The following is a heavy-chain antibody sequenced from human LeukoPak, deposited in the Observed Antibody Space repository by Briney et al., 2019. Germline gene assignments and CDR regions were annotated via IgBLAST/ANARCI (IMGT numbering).Heavy chain of an antibody. CDR1: GFTFSNAW. CDR2: IKSKTDGGTT. Sequence: GGSLRLSCAASGFTFSNAWMSWVRQAPGKGLEWVGRIKSKTDGGTTDYAAPVKGRFTISRDDSKNTLYLQMNSLKTEDTAVYYCTTDPGEYQLLWPWGQGTLVTVSS. J-gene: IGHJ5*02. CDR3: TTDPGEYQLLWP. V-gene: IGHV3-15*01. D-gene: IGHD2-2*01.